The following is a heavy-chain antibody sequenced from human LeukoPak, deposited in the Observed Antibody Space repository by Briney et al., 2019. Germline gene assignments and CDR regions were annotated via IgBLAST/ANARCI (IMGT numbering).Heavy chain of an antibody. CDR2: IYTSGST. Sequence: SQTLSLTCTVSGGSISSGSYYWSWIRQPAGKGLEWIGRIYTSGSTNYNPSLKSRVTISVDTSKNQFSLKLSSVTAADTAVYFCASRGLWHRFDNWGQGILVTVSS. CDR3: ASRGLWHRFDN. D-gene: IGHD2-21*01. V-gene: IGHV4-61*02. CDR1: GGSISSGSYY. J-gene: IGHJ4*02.